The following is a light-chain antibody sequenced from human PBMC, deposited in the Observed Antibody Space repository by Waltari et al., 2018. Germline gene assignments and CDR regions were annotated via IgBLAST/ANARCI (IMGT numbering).Light chain of an antibody. Sequence: DVLMTQTPVSLAVTLGQSASISCRSSQSLIYSDGNTYLNWFHQRPGQSPRRLIYKISRRASGVPDRFSGSGSGTEFTLKISRVEAEEVGLYFCMQGSHWPRAFGQGTKVEIK. J-gene: IGKJ1*01. CDR3: MQGSHWPRA. CDR1: QSLIYSDGNTY. V-gene: IGKV2-30*01. CDR2: KIS.